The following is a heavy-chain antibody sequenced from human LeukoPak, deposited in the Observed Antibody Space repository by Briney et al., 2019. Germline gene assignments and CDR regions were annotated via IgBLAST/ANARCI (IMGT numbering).Heavy chain of an antibody. CDR3: AKDQGGLLLDY. J-gene: IGHJ4*02. Sequence: GGSLRLSCAASGFTFSNYWMNWVRQAPGKGLEWVANIKQDGSEKYYVDSVEGRFTVSRDNTKNSLYLQMNSLRAEDTAVYYCAKDQGGLLLDYWGQGTLVTVSS. CDR1: GFTFSNYW. D-gene: IGHD2-21*01. V-gene: IGHV3-7*04. CDR2: IKQDGSEK.